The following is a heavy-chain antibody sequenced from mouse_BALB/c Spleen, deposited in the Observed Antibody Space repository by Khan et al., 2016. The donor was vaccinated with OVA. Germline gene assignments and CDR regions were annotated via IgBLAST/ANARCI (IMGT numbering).Heavy chain of an antibody. CDR1: GYTLTDYS. V-gene: IGHV9-2-1*01. D-gene: IGHD1-1*01. Sequence: QIQLVQSGPELKKPGETVKISCKDSGYTLTDYSMNWVKQAPGKGLKWMGWINTETGEPTYADDFKGRFAFSLETSASTAFLQINDLKNEDSATYVCAGSRHWYFDVWRAGTTVTVSS. CDR3: AGSRHWYFDV. J-gene: IGHJ1*01. CDR2: INTETGEP.